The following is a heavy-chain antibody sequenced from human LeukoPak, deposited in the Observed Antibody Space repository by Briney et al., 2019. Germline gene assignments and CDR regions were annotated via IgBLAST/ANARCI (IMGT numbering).Heavy chain of an antibody. V-gene: IGHV4-34*01. CDR1: GGSFSGYY. J-gene: IGHJ4*02. Sequence: SETLSLTCAVYGGSFSGYYWSWIRQPPGKGLEWIGEINHSGSTNYNPSLKSRVTISVDTSKNQFSLKLSSVTAADTAVYYCARVRDSSQPQRTPRPGGGLVVRRYFDYWGQGTLVTASS. D-gene: IGHD3-22*01. CDR2: INHSGST. CDR3: ARVRDSSQPQRTPRPGGGLVVRRYFDY.